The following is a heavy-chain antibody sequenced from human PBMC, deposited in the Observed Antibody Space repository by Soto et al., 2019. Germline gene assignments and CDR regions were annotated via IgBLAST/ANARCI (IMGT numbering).Heavy chain of an antibody. Sequence: QVQLVQSGAEVKKPGSSVKVSCKASEGTFSSYPFSWVRQAPGQGLEGMGRIIPILGIANYAQKFQGRVTITADKSTSTAYMELSSLRSEDTAVYYCARAPTIAVAGSWYFDLWGRGTLVTVSS. CDR1: EGTFSSYP. J-gene: IGHJ2*01. V-gene: IGHV1-69*02. D-gene: IGHD6-19*01. CDR2: IIPILGIA. CDR3: ARAPTIAVAGSWYFDL.